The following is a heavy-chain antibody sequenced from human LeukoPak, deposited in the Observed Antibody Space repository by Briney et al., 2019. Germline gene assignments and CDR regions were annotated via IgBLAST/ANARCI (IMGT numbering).Heavy chain of an antibody. Sequence: SVKVSCKASGGTFSSYTISWVRQAPGQGLEWMGRIIPILGIANYAQKFQGRVTITADKSTSTAYMELSSLRSEDTAVYYCARFRETTVAPDAFDIWGQGTMVTGSS. CDR3: ARFRETTVAPDAFDI. J-gene: IGHJ3*02. V-gene: IGHV1-69*02. CDR1: GGTFSSYT. D-gene: IGHD4-11*01. CDR2: IIPILGIA.